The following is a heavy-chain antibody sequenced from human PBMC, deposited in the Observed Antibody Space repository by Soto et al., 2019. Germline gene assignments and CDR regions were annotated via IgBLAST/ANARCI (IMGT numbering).Heavy chain of an antibody. CDR1: GGSISSSSYY. CDR2: IYYSGST. D-gene: IGHD7-27*01. CDR3: ARETGEGAFDI. J-gene: IGHJ3*02. Sequence: ETLSLTCTVSGGSISSSSYYWGWIRQPPGKGLEWIGSIYYSGSTYYNPSLKSRVTISVDTSKNQFSLKLSSVTAADTAVYYCARETGEGAFDIWGQGTMVTVSS. V-gene: IGHV4-39*07.